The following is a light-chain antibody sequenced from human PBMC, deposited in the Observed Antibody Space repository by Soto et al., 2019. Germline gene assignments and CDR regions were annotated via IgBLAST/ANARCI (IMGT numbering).Light chain of an antibody. CDR2: GAS. CDR3: QQYSNWPLT. V-gene: IGKV3-15*01. J-gene: IGKJ4*01. Sequence: IVMTQSPATLSMSPGERATLSCRASQSVSSNLAWFQQKPGQAPRLLVYGASTRATGLPARFSGSGSGTECTLTISSLQSEDFAVYYCQQYSNWPLTLGGGTKVDIK. CDR1: QSVSSN.